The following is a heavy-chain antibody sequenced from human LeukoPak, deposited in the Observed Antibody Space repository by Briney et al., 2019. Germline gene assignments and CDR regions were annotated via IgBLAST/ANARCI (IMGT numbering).Heavy chain of an antibody. D-gene: IGHD2-15*01. CDR1: GYSISSGYY. CDR3: ARVTVVVVVHY. J-gene: IGHJ4*02. V-gene: IGHV4-38-2*02. Sequence: SEPLSLTCTVSGYSISSGYYWGWIRQPPGKGLEWIGSIYHSGSTYYNPSLKSRVTISVDTSKNQFSLKLSSVTAADTAVYYCARVTVVVVVHYWGQGTLVTVSS. CDR2: IYHSGST.